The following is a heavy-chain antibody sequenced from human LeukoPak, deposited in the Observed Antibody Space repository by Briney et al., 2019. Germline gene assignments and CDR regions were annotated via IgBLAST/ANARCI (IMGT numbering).Heavy chain of an antibody. CDR3: AREKGYCSSTSCYGAGGMDV. J-gene: IGHJ6*02. V-gene: IGHV1-8*01. CDR1: GYTFPSYD. Sequence: GASVKVSCKASGYTFPSYDINWVRQATGQGLEWMGWMNPNSGNTGYAQKFQGRVTMTRNTSISTAYMELSSPRSEDTAVYYCAREKGYCSSTSCYGAGGMDVWGQGTTVTVSS. CDR2: MNPNSGNT. D-gene: IGHD2-2*01.